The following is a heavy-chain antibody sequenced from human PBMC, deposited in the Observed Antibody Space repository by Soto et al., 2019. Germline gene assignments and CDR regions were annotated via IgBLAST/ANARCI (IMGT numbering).Heavy chain of an antibody. D-gene: IGHD2-15*01. Sequence: ASVKVSCKASGYTFTSYGISWVRQAPGQGLEWMGWISAYNGNTNYAQKLQGRVTMTTDTSTSTAYMELSSLRSEDTAVYYCARVSYRYCSGGSCPSVYWGQGTLVTVSS. J-gene: IGHJ4*02. CDR1: GYTFTSYG. V-gene: IGHV1-18*01. CDR2: ISAYNGNT. CDR3: ARVSYRYCSGGSCPSVY.